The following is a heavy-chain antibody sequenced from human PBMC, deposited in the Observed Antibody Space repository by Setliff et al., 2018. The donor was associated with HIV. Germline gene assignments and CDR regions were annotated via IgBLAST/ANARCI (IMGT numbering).Heavy chain of an antibody. CDR1: GYTFTTYG. J-gene: IGHJ6*02. Sequence: ASVKVSCKASGYTFTTYGISWVRQAPGHGLEWMGWISPNFGHTNYAQNFQGRVTMTIDTSTSTAYMELRSPRSDDTAVYFCARLGSGWSDSYYYAMDVWGQGTTVTVSS. CDR2: ISPNFGHT. CDR3: ARLGSGWSDSYYYAMDV. D-gene: IGHD6-19*01. V-gene: IGHV1-18*01.